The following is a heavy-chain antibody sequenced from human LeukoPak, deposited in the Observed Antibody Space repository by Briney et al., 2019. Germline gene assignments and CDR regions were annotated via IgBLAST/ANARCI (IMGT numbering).Heavy chain of an antibody. CDR1: GFIFSSYG. J-gene: IGHJ4*02. V-gene: IGHV3-30*02. D-gene: IGHD1-26*01. CDR3: AKDRSIGTYYTFDQ. Sequence: WGSLRLSCAASGFIFSSYGLHWVRQAPGKGLEWVAFIRYDGSNKYYADSVKGRFTISRDNSKNTVYLQMSSLRVEDTAVYYCAKDRSIGTYYTFDQWGQGTLVTVSS. CDR2: IRYDGSNK.